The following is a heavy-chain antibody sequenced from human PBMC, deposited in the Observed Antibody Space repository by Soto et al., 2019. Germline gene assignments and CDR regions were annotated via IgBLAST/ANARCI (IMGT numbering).Heavy chain of an antibody. CDR1: GYTFTSYD. CDR3: ARGGDFWPYYYMYV. Sequence: ASVKVSCKASGYTFTSYDINWVRQATGQGLEWMGWMNPNSGNTGYAQKFQGRVTMTRDTSISTAYMELSSLRSEDTAVYYCARGGDFWPYYYMYVWGKGTTVTVPS. J-gene: IGHJ6*03. V-gene: IGHV1-8*01. D-gene: IGHD3-3*01. CDR2: MNPNSGNT.